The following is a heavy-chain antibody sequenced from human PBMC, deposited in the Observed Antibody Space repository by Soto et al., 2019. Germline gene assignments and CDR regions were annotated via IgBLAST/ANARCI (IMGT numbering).Heavy chain of an antibody. CDR1: GFSLSTSGVG. CDR3: EQRRNVELGPLRLFDY. J-gene: IGHJ4*02. Sequence: QITLKESGPTLVKPTQTLTLTCTFSGFSLSTSGVGVGWIRQPPGEALEWLALIYWDDDKRYSPSLKSRLTIYKETSKNQVVLTMTDMATVDTATYFCEQRRNVELGPLRLFDYWGQGTQVTVSS. V-gene: IGHV2-5*02. CDR2: IYWDDDK. D-gene: IGHD2-15*01.